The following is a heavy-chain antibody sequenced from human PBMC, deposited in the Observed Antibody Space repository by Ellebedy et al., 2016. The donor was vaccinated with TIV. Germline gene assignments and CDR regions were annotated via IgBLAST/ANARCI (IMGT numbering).Heavy chain of an antibody. CDR2: IYQDGSNQ. V-gene: IGHV3-7*01. D-gene: IGHD4-17*01. CDR1: GFSFRSYW. J-gene: IGHJ5*02. CDR3: ARRGSYGDYAVQINSWFDR. Sequence: GGSLRLSCVASGFSFRSYWMSWVRQAPGKGLEWVANIYQDGSNQYYVDSVKGRFTISRDNANKSPLLQMNRLRGEDTAVYYCARRGSYGDYAVQINSWFDRWGRGTLVTVSS.